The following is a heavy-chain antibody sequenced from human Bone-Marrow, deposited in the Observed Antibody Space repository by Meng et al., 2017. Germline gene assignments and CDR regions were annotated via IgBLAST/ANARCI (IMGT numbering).Heavy chain of an antibody. CDR2: INPKSGDT. D-gene: IGHD6-13*01. CDR3: ARDAGRAAGPR. Sequence: QVPLVQFGAEMKQPGAALKVSCKASGYTFPDYWLHWVRRAPGQGLEWMGRINPKSGDTHYAQRFQGRVTMTGDTSISTAYMELSRLTSDDTAVYYCARDAGRAAGPRWGQGTLVTVSS. CDR1: GYTFPDYW. V-gene: IGHV1-2*06. J-gene: IGHJ4*02.